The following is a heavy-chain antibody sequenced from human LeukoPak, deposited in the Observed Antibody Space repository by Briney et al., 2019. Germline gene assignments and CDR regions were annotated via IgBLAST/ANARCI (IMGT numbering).Heavy chain of an antibody. V-gene: IGHV1-69*06. CDR1: GGTFSSYA. CDR3: ARDQFGTGLGGVFGYYYYMDV. CDR2: IIPIFGTA. Sequence: ASVKVSCKASGGTFSSYAISWVRQAPGQGLEWMGGIIPIFGTANYAQKFQGRVTITADKSTSTAYMELSSLRSEDTAVYYCARDQFGTGLGGVFGYYYYMDVWGKGTTVTVSS. J-gene: IGHJ6*03. D-gene: IGHD1-1*01.